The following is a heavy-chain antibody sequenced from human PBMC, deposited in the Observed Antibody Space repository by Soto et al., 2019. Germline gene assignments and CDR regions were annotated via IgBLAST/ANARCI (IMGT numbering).Heavy chain of an antibody. J-gene: IGHJ1*01. Sequence: EVQLLESGGGLVQPGGSLRLSCAASGFTFSSYAMSWVRQAPGKGLEWVSAISGSGGSTYYADSVKGRFTISRDNSKNPLYLQMNSLRAEDTAVYYCAKDLPVVPAAIVGYFQHWGQGTLVTVSS. CDR1: GFTFSSYA. CDR2: ISGSGGST. V-gene: IGHV3-23*01. CDR3: AKDLPVVPAAIVGYFQH. D-gene: IGHD2-2*02.